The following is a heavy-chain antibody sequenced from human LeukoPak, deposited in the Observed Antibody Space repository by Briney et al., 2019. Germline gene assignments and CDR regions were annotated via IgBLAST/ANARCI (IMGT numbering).Heavy chain of an antibody. CDR3: ARDRVAGNRRDY. CDR2: IRYDGSNK. Sequence: GGSLRLSCAASGFTFSSYGMHWVRQAPGKGLEWVAFIRYDGSNKYYADSVKGRFTISRDNSKNTLYLQMNSLRAEDTAVYYCARDRVAGNRRDYWGQGTLVTVSS. V-gene: IGHV3-30*02. CDR1: GFTFSSYG. D-gene: IGHD6-19*01. J-gene: IGHJ4*02.